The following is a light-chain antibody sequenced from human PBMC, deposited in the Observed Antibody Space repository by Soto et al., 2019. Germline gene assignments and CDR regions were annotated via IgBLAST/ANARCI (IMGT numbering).Light chain of an antibody. CDR1: QGLVYSDGNTF. CDR2: QDS. CDR3: VQGTHWPWT. J-gene: IGKJ1*01. Sequence: DAVMTQSPLSLSVTLGQPASISCRSSQGLVYSDGNTFLNWFHQRPGQSRRRLIYQDSNRDSGVPDRFSGSGSGTDYTLTISRVEAEDVGIYYCVQGTHWPWTFGQGTKVEIK. V-gene: IGKV2-30*01.